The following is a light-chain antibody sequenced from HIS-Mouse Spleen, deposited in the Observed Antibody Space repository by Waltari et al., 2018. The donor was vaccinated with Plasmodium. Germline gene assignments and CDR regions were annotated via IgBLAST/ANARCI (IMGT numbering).Light chain of an antibody. J-gene: IGKJ2*01. CDR3: QQYGSSPYT. CDR1: QSVSSSY. V-gene: IGKV3-20*01. Sequence: EIVLTQSPGTLSLSPGAGATLSCRASQSVSSSYLAWYQQKPGQAPRLLIYGASSRATGIPDRFSGSGSGTDFTLTISRLEPEDFAVYYCQQYGSSPYTFGQGTKLEIK. CDR2: GAS.